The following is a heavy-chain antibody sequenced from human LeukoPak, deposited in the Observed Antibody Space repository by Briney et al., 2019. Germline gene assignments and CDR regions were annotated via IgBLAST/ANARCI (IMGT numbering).Heavy chain of an antibody. J-gene: IGHJ6*03. CDR1: GGSISSYY. CDR3: AGRNYDFWTDYYYKDV. V-gene: IGHV4-59*01. CDR2: IYYSGST. Sequence: SETLSLTCTVSGGSISSYYWSWIRQPPGKGLDCIGYIYYSGSTNYNPSLKSRVTISVDTSKNQFSLKLSSVTAADTAVYYCAGRNYDFWTDYYYKDVWGKGTTVTVSS. D-gene: IGHD3/OR15-3a*01.